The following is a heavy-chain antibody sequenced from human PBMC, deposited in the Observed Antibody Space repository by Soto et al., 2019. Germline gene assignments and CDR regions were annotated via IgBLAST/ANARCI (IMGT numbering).Heavy chain of an antibody. CDR2: ISYDGSNK. J-gene: IGHJ5*02. D-gene: IGHD2-15*01. Sequence: QVQLVESGGGVVQPGRSLRLSCAASGFTFSSYAMHWVRQAPGKGLEWVAVISYDGSNKYYADSVKGRFTISRDNSKNKLYLQMNSLRAEDTAVYYCAREVGKDIVSRKYNWFDPWGQGTLVTVSS. V-gene: IGHV3-30-3*01. CDR3: AREVGKDIVSRKYNWFDP. CDR1: GFTFSSYA.